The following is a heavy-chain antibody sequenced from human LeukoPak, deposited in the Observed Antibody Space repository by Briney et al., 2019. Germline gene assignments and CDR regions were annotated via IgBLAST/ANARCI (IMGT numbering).Heavy chain of an antibody. V-gene: IGHV3-64D*06. D-gene: IGHD1-14*01. CDR2: ISSNGGST. CDR3: VIPHGTIGLPYFQH. CDR1: GVTFSSYA. J-gene: IGHJ1*01. Sequence: GGSLRLSCSASGVTFSSYAMHWVRQAPGKGLEYVSAISSNGGSTYYADSVKGRFTISRDNSKNTLYLQMSSLRAEDTAVYYCVIPHGTIGLPYFQHWGQGTLVTVSS.